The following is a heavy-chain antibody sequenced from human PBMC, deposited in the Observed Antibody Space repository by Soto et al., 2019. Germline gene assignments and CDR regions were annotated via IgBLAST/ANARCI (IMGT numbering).Heavy chain of an antibody. D-gene: IGHD3-10*01. CDR2: ISCSVDMI. CDR3: VPDWLREPYGKFES. Sequence: GGSLRLSCAASGFGFDEDAMHWVRQGPGKGLEWVSGISCSVDMIRYADSVKGRFTISRDNGKNSLYLQMNSLRTEDTAFYYCVPDWLREPYGKFESWGQGALVTVSS. V-gene: IGHV3-9*01. J-gene: IGHJ4*02. CDR1: GFGFDEDA.